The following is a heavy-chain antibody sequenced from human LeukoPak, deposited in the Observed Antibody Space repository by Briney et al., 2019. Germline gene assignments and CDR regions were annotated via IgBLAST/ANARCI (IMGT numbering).Heavy chain of an antibody. J-gene: IGHJ5*01. Sequence: SETLSLTCAVSGYPLGRNYFWGWVRQPPGKRLEWIGRIYGSESTTYNPSLMNRVTISVATSRNHLSLQLTSATAADTAVYYCARYDSRGSASTRFDSWGQGILVTISS. CDR2: IYGSEST. D-gene: IGHD4-23*01. CDR3: ARYDSRGSASTRFDS. CDR1: GYPLGRNYF. V-gene: IGHV4-38-2*01.